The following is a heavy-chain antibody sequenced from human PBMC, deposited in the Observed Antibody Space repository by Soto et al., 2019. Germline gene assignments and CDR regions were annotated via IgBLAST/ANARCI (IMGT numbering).Heavy chain of an antibody. CDR3: ARAIRDYDYVWGSYRWDDAFDI. V-gene: IGHV4-4*07. CDR1: GGSISSYY. J-gene: IGHJ3*02. Sequence: SETRSRTWTVSGGSISSYYWSGIRQPTGKGLAWIWRIYTSGSTNYNPSLKSRVTMSVDTSKNQFSLKLSSVTAADTAVYYCARAIRDYDYVWGSYRWDDAFDIWGQGTMVTVSS. D-gene: IGHD3-16*02. CDR2: IYTSGST.